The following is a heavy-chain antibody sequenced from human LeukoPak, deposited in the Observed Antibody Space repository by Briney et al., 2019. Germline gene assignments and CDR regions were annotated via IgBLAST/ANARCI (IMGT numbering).Heavy chain of an antibody. CDR2: ISYDGSNK. CDR3: AREKWLRYYMDV. CDR1: GFSFSSYG. Sequence: GGSLRLSCAASGFSFSSYGMHWVRQAPGKGLEWAAVISYDGSNKKYADSVKGRFTISRDNSKNTLYLQMNSLRAEDAAVYYCAREKWLRYYMDVWGKGTTVTVSS. V-gene: IGHV3-30*04. J-gene: IGHJ6*03. D-gene: IGHD5-12*01.